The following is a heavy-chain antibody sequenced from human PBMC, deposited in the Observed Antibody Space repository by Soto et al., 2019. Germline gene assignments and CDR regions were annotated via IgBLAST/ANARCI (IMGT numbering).Heavy chain of an antibody. CDR2: IYYTETT. Sequence: SETLSLTCAVSGVSVTNGDYYWTWMRQSPGKGLEWIGNIYYTETTNYNPSLNSRLSISIDTSRNQFSLQLTSVTAADTAIYYCARQRRGGYWFDPWGQGTLVTVS. CDR1: GVSVTNGDYY. CDR3: ARQRRGGYWFDP. V-gene: IGHV4-30-4*01. J-gene: IGHJ5*02.